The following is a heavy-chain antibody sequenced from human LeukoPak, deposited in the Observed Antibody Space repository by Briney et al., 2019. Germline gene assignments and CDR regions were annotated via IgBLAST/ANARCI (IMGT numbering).Heavy chain of an antibody. V-gene: IGHV4-59*08. Sequence: KPSETLSLTCTVSGGSISSYYWSWIRQPPGKGLEWIGYIYYSGSTNYNPSLKSRVTISVDTSKNQFSLKLTSVTAADTAVYYCARSRRSWSTFDYWGQGTLVTVSS. J-gene: IGHJ4*02. D-gene: IGHD6-13*01. CDR2: IYYSGST. CDR3: ARSRRSWSTFDY. CDR1: GGSISSYY.